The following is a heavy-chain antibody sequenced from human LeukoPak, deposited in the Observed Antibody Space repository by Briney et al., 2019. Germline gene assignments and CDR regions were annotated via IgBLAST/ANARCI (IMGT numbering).Heavy chain of an antibody. J-gene: IGHJ4*02. D-gene: IGHD1-1*01. V-gene: IGHV1-2*02. CDR2: INPNSGGT. CDR3: ARVLNWNDNS. CDR1: GYTFTGYY. Sequence: ASVKVSCKASGYTFTGYYMHWVRQAPGQGLEWMGWINPNSGGTNYAQEFQGRVTMTRDTSISTAYMELSRLRSDDTAVYYCARVLNWNDNSWGQGTLVTVSS.